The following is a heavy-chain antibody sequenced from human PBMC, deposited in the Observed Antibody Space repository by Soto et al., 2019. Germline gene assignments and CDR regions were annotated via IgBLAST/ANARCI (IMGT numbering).Heavy chain of an antibody. Sequence: ASVKVSCKASGYTFTSYAMHWVRQAPGQRLEWMGWINAGNGNTKYSQKFQGRVTITRDTSASTAYMELSSLRSEDTAVYYCARDGVPLVGDAFDIWGQGTMVTVSS. D-gene: IGHD2-2*01. V-gene: IGHV1-3*01. CDR2: INAGNGNT. CDR1: GYTFTSYA. J-gene: IGHJ3*02. CDR3: ARDGVPLVGDAFDI.